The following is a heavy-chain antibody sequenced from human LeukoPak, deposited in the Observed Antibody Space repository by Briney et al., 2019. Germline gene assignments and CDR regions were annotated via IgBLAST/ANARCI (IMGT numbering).Heavy chain of an antibody. CDR3: ARDSSVSDPDY. Sequence: GGSLRLSCAVSGFTFSDYAMSWVRQAPGKGLEWVSRINSDGSSTSYADSVKGRFTISRDNAKNTLYLQMNSLRAEDTAVYYCARDSSVSDPDYWGQGTLVTVSS. V-gene: IGHV3-74*01. D-gene: IGHD3-22*01. CDR1: GFTFSDYA. CDR2: INSDGSST. J-gene: IGHJ4*02.